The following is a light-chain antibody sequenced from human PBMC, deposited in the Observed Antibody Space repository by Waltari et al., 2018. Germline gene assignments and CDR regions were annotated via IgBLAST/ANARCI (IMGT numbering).Light chain of an antibody. CDR1: QSVNSN. J-gene: IGKJ4*01. Sequence: EVVLTQSPDTPSVAHGESATLSCRASQSVNSNLAWYQHKPGQAPRLLMYGASTRPTGIPARFSGSESGTEFTLTITSLQSEDFAVYYCQQYNSWPLTFGGGTKVEI. CDR3: QQYNSWPLT. CDR2: GAS. V-gene: IGKV3-15*01.